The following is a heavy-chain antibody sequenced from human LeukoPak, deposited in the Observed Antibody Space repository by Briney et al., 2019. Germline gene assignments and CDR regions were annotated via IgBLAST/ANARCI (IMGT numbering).Heavy chain of an antibody. V-gene: IGHV3-53*01. J-gene: IGHJ4*02. CDR3: ARGQNIPA. CDR1: GFTFSSYS. Sequence: QAGGSLRLSCAASGFTFSSYSMNWVRQAPGKGLEWVSVIYSGGSTYYADSVKGRFTISRDNSKNTLYLQMNSLGAEDTAVYYCARGQNIPAWGQGTLVTVSS. D-gene: IGHD1/OR15-1a*01. CDR2: IYSGGST.